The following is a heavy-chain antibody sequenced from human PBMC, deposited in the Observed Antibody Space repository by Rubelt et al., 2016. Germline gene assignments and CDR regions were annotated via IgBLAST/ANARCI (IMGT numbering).Heavy chain of an antibody. D-gene: IGHD3-22*01. CDR2: ISYDGSNK. J-gene: IGHJ4*02. CDR1: GFTFSSYA. CDR3: ARPLNYYDSSGYDGYYFDY. V-gene: IGHV3-30*04. Sequence: GGGVVQPGRSLRLSCAASGFTFSSYAMHWVRQAPGKGLEWVAVISYDGSNKYYADSVKGRFTISRDNSKNTLYLQMNSLRAEDTAVYYCARPLNYYDSSGYDGYYFDYWGQGTLVTVSS.